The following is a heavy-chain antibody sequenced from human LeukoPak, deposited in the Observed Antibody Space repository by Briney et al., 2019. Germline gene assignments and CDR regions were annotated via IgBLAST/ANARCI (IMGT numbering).Heavy chain of an antibody. V-gene: IGHV1-2*02. Sequence: ASVKVSCKASGYTFTCYYMHWVRQAPGQGLEWMGWINPNSGGTSYAQKFQGRVTMTRDTSISTAYMELSRLRSDDTAVYYCARERVDIVATIEYYYYYYGMDVWGQGTTVTVSS. J-gene: IGHJ6*02. CDR3: ARERVDIVATIEYYYYYYGMDV. D-gene: IGHD5-12*01. CDR1: GYTFTCYY. CDR2: INPNSGGT.